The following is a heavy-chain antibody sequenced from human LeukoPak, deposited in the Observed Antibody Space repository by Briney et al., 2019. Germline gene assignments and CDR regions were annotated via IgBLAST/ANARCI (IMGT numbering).Heavy chain of an antibody. J-gene: IGHJ4*02. CDR1: GFTFSSYA. CDR3: ARDVAYYDYVWGSYRH. Sequence: GRSLRLSCAASGFTFSSYAMHWVRQAPGKGLEWVANIKQDGSEKYYVDSVKGRFTISRDNAKNSLYLQMNSLRAEDTAVYYCARDVAYYDYVWGSYRHWGQGTLVTVSS. D-gene: IGHD3-16*02. CDR2: IKQDGSEK. V-gene: IGHV3-7*01.